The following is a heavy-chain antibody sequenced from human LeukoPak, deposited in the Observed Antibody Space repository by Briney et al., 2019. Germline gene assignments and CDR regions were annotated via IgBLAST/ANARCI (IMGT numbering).Heavy chain of an antibody. J-gene: IGHJ4*02. D-gene: IGHD6-13*01. Sequence: GGSLRLSCAASGFTFSSHDMHWVRQAPGKGLEWVAVIWYDGRDKYYADSVKGRFTISRDNSKNTLYLQMNSLRAEDTAVYYCAKDGRFGSSTGYYFDYWGQGTLVTVSS. V-gene: IGHV3-30*02. CDR1: GFTFSSHD. CDR2: IWYDGRDK. CDR3: AKDGRFGSSTGYYFDY.